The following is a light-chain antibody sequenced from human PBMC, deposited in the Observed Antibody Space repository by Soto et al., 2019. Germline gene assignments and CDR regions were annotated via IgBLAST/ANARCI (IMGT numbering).Light chain of an antibody. CDR1: QSISSTF. J-gene: IGKJ1*01. CDR3: QQYESSWT. CDR2: GAS. Sequence: EIVLTQSPGTLSLSPGEGATLSCRASQSISSTFLAWYQHKPGQAPRVLIYGASRRAAGIPDRFSGSGSGTAFTLTISSLEPEDFAVYYCQQYESSWTFGQGTKVEVK. V-gene: IGKV3-20*01.